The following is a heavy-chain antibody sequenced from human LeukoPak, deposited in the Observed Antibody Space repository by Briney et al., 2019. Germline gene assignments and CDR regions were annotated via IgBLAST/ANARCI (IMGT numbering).Heavy chain of an antibody. CDR1: GGSISSYY. Sequence: PSETLSLTCTVSGGSISSYYWSWIRQPAGKGLEWIGRIYTSGSTNYNPSLKSRVTMSVDKSKNQFSLKLSSVTAADTAVYYCARDYFDYGDYVGSWAFDIWGQGTMVTVSS. CDR2: IYTSGST. J-gene: IGHJ3*02. D-gene: IGHD4-17*01. V-gene: IGHV4-4*07. CDR3: ARDYFDYGDYVGSWAFDI.